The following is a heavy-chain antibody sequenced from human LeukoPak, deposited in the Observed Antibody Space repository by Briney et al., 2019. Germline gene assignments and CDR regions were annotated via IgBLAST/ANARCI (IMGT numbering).Heavy chain of an antibody. V-gene: IGHV1-18*01. CDR2: INAYNGHT. CDR3: ARFVDFWSGSYFDY. CDR1: GYTFSNSD. J-gene: IGHJ4*02. Sequence: ASVKVSCKASGYTFSNSDISWARQAPGQGLEWMGWINAYNGHTNYAQNFQGRVTLTTHTSTSTAYMELRSLRSDDTAVYYCARFVDFWSGSYFDYWGQGTLVTVSS. D-gene: IGHD3-3*01.